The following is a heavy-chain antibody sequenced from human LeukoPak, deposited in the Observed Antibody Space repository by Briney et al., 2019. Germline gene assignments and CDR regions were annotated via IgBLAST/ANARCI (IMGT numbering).Heavy chain of an antibody. CDR2: IKQDGSEK. Sequence: GGSLRLSCAASGFTFSSYWMSWVCQAPGKGLEWVANIKQDGSEKYYVDSVKGRFTISRDNAKNSLYLQMNSLRAEDTAVYYCAREVGYSGSYWGTYFDYWGQGTLVTVSS. J-gene: IGHJ4*02. V-gene: IGHV3-7*01. D-gene: IGHD1-26*01. CDR1: GFTFSSYW. CDR3: AREVGYSGSYWGTYFDY.